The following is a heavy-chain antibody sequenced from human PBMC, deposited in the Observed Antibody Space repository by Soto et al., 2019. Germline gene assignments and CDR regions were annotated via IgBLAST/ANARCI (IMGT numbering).Heavy chain of an antibody. Sequence: SVKVSCKASGGTFSSYAISWVRQAPGQGLEWMGGIIPIFGTANYAQKFQGRVTITADESTSTAYMELSSLRSEDTAVYYCALSSYYDFWSGNLKDYYYYGMDVWGQGTTVNVSS. V-gene: IGHV1-69*01. CDR3: ALSSYYDFWSGNLKDYYYYGMDV. CDR2: IIPIFGTA. D-gene: IGHD3-3*01. CDR1: GGTFSSYA. J-gene: IGHJ6*02.